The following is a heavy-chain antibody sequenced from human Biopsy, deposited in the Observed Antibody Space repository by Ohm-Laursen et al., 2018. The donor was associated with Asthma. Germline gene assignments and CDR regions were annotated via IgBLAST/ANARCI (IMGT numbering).Heavy chain of an antibody. D-gene: IGHD1-1*01. Sequence: SLRLSCAASGFSFSNFAIHWVRQAPGRGLEWVGVISKDASTQDYADSVKGRFTMARDNSKNTLDLQMNSLREEDTAVYYCVRDGTDDAFDIWGQGTVVSVSS. J-gene: IGHJ3*02. V-gene: IGHV3-30*01. CDR3: VRDGTDDAFDI. CDR1: GFSFSNFA. CDR2: ISKDASTQ.